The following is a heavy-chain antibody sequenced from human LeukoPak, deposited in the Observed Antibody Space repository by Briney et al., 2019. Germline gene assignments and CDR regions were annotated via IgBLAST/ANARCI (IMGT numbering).Heavy chain of an antibody. D-gene: IGHD2-15*01. Sequence: GRSLRLSCAASGFTFSSYAMHWVRQAPGKGLEWVALISYDGSNKYCADSVKGQFTISRDNSKNTLYLQMNSLRAEDTAVYYCARRFCSGGSCFSAYYSYYDMDVWGQGTTVTVSS. J-gene: IGHJ6*02. V-gene: IGHV3-30*01. CDR1: GFTFSSYA. CDR2: ISYDGSNK. CDR3: ARRFCSGGSCFSAYYSYYDMDV.